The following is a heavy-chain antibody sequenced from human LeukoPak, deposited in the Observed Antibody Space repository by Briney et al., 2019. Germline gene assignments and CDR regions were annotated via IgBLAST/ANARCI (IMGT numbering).Heavy chain of an antibody. Sequence: SETLSLTCTVSGGSISSYYWSWIRQPPGKGLEWIGEINHSGSANYNPSLKSRVTISVDTSKNQFSLKLSSVTAADTAVYYCARPRGSGYYYYYYGMDVWGQGTTVTVSS. V-gene: IGHV4-34*01. CDR1: GGSISSYY. CDR3: ARPRGSGYYYYYYGMDV. CDR2: INHSGSA. D-gene: IGHD3-22*01. J-gene: IGHJ6*02.